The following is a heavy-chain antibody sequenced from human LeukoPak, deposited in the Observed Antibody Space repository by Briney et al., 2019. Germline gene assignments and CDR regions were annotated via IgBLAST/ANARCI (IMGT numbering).Heavy chain of an antibody. CDR1: GGSISSYY. V-gene: IGHV4-59*08. J-gene: IGHJ4*02. CDR3: ASQVPGGYDYALDY. Sequence: KPSETLSLTCTVSGGSISSYYWSWIRQPPGKGLEWIGYIYYSGSTNYNPSLKSRVTISVDTSKNQFSLKLSSVTAADTAVYYCASQVPGGYDYALDYWGQGTLVTVSS. CDR2: IYYSGST. D-gene: IGHD5-12*01.